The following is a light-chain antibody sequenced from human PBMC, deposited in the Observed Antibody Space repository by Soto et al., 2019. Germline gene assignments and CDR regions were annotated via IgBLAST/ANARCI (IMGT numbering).Light chain of an antibody. J-gene: IGKJ1*01. CDR2: GAS. V-gene: IGKV3-15*01. CDR1: QGVSRK. CDR3: QQYSDWPPWT. Sequence: DIVMTQSPATLSVAPGERVTFSCRASQGVSRKLAWYQHKPGQAPRLLISGASTGATGIPARFRGSGSGTEFTLTISSLQSEDFAVYYCQQYSDWPPWTFGQGTKVDIK.